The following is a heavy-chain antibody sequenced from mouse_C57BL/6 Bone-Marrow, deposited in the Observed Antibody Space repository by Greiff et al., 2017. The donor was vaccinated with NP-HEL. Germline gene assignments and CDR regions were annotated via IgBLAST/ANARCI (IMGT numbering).Heavy chain of an antibody. CDR1: GYTFTSYW. CDR2: IHPNSGST. D-gene: IGHD1-1*01. V-gene: IGHV1-64*01. CDR3: ARQYYYGSSSGFAY. Sequence: QVQLQQPGAELVKPGASVKLSCKASGYTFTSYWMHWVKQRPGQGLEWIGMIHPNSGSTNYNEKFKSKATLTVDKSSSTAYMQLSSLTSEDSAVYYCARQYYYGSSSGFAYGGRGTLVTVSA. J-gene: IGHJ3*01.